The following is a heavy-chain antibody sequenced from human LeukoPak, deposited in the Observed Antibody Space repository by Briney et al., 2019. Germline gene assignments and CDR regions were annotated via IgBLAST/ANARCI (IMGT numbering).Heavy chain of an antibody. D-gene: IGHD2-15*01. Sequence: SETLSLTCTVSGYSISSGYYWGWIRQPPGKGLEWIGSIYHSGSTYYNPSLKSRVTISVDTSKNQSSLKLSSVTAADTAVYYCARGGTDAVLVVAPWFDPWGQGTLVTVSS. CDR3: ARGGTDAVLVVAPWFDP. V-gene: IGHV4-38-2*02. J-gene: IGHJ5*02. CDR2: IYHSGST. CDR1: GYSISSGYY.